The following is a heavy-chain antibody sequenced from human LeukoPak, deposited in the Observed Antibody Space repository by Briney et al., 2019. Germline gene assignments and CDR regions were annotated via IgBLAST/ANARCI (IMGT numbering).Heavy chain of an antibody. CDR1: RFTFSRYG. Sequence: TGGSLRLSCAASRFTFSRYGMHWVRQAPGKGLEWVAVISYDGSNKYYVDSVKGRFTISRDNSKNTLYLQMNSLRAEDTAVYYCARHRNYYDSSGYRNWFDPWGQGTLVTVSS. CDR2: ISYDGSNK. D-gene: IGHD3-22*01. CDR3: ARHRNYYDSSGYRNWFDP. V-gene: IGHV3-30*03. J-gene: IGHJ5*02.